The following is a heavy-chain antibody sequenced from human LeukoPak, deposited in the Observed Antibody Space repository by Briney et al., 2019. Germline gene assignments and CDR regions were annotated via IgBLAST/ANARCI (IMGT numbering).Heavy chain of an antibody. V-gene: IGHV3-7*03. Sequence: GGSLRLSCAASGFTFSSYWMSWVRQAPGKGLEWVANIKQDGSEKYYVDSVKGRFTISRDNAKNSLYLQMNSLRGEDTAVYYCARVQGSSWAYYYYYGMDVWGKGTTVTVSS. D-gene: IGHD6-13*01. CDR2: IKQDGSEK. J-gene: IGHJ6*04. CDR1: GFTFSSYW. CDR3: ARVQGSSWAYYYYYGMDV.